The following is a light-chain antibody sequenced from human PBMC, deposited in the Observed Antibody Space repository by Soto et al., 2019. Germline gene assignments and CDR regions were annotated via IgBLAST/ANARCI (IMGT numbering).Light chain of an antibody. Sequence: EIVLAQSPGTLALSPGERASLSCRASQTVSDNFLAWYQQKPGQAPRLLIYAASSRATGVPDRFSGSGTATDFTLTITSLEAEDSAVYYCQQYATSPCAFGQGTKVDIK. CDR2: AAS. J-gene: IGKJ1*01. CDR1: QTVSDNF. CDR3: QQYATSPCA. V-gene: IGKV3-20*01.